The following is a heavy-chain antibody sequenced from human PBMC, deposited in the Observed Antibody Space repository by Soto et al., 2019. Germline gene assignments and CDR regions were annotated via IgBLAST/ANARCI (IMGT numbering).Heavy chain of an antibody. Sequence: GGSLRLSCAASGFTFRSYAMSWVRQAPGKGLEWVSAISGSGGSTYYADSVKGRFTISRDNSKNTLYLQINSLRAEDTAVYSCAKADLTYCYMDVWGKGTTVTVSS. CDR3: AKADLTYCYMDV. D-gene: IGHD1-20*01. V-gene: IGHV3-23*01. CDR1: GFTFRSYA. CDR2: ISGSGGST. J-gene: IGHJ6*03.